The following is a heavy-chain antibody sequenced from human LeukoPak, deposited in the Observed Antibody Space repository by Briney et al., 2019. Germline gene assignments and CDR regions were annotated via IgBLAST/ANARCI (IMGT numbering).Heavy chain of an antibody. CDR3: AREYGQWLALDY. D-gene: IGHD6-19*01. Sequence: ASVKVSCKVSGYTLTELSMHWVRQAPGKGLEWMGGFDPEDGETIYAQKFQGRVTITADESTSTAYMELSSLRSEDTAVYYCAREYGQWLALDYWGQGTLVTVSS. CDR1: GYTLTELS. J-gene: IGHJ4*02. CDR2: FDPEDGET. V-gene: IGHV1-24*01.